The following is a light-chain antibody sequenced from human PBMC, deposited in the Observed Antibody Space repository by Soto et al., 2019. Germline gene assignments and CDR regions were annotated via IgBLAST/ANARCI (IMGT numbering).Light chain of an antibody. CDR3: GTWDSSLSAEV. J-gene: IGLJ3*02. CDR1: SSNIGNNY. Sequence: QSVLTQPPSVSAAPGQKVTISCSGSSSNIGNNYVSWYQQLPGTAPKLLIYDNNKRPSGIPDRFSGSKSGTSATLGITGLQTGDEADYYCGTWDSSLSAEVFGGGTQXXVL. V-gene: IGLV1-51*01. CDR2: DNN.